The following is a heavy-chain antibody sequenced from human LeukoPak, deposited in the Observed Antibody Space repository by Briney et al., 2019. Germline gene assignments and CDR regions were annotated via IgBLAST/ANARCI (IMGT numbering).Heavy chain of an antibody. CDR1: GGSFSGYY. D-gene: IGHD5-18*01. CDR3: ARDQLWFDY. V-gene: IGHV4-59*01. CDR2: IYYSGST. Sequence: SETLSLTCAVYGGSFSGYYWSWIRQPPGKGLEWIGYIYYSGSTNYNPSLKSRVTISVDTSKNQFSLKLSSVTAADTAVYYCARDQLWFDYWGQGTLVTVSS. J-gene: IGHJ4*02.